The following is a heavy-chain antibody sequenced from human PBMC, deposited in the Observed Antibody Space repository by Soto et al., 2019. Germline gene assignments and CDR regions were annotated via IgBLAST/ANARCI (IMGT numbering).Heavy chain of an antibody. Sequence: PGGSLRLSCAASGFTLNRYSMNWVRQAPGKGLEWVSAISGSGGSTYYADSVKGRFTISRDNSKNTLYLQMNSLRAEDTAVYYCTTEGSGWQRYYYYYGMDVWGQGTTVTVSS. CDR3: TTEGSGWQRYYYYYGMDV. CDR1: GFTLNRYS. D-gene: IGHD6-19*01. CDR2: ISGSGGST. V-gene: IGHV3-23*01. J-gene: IGHJ6*02.